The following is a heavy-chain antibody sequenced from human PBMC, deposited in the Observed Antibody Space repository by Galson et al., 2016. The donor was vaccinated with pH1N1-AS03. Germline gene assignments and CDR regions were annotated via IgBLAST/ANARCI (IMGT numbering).Heavy chain of an antibody. V-gene: IGHV3-21*01. D-gene: IGHD2/OR15-2a*01. CDR3: TRYGTDTYFYFDF. Sequence: SLRLSCAASGFTFSSYSMTWVRQAPGKGLEWVSFIRNSGRYISYGASVKGRFTVYRDNANNSVSLQMNSLRAEDTAIYYCTRYGTDTYFYFDFWGQGTLVTVSS. CDR2: IRNSGRYI. J-gene: IGHJ4*02. CDR1: GFTFSSYS.